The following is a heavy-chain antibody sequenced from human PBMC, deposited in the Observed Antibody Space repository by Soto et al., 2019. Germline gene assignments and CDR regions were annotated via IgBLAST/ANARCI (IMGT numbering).Heavy chain of an antibody. V-gene: IGHV4-39*01. Sequence: SETLSLTCTVSGGSISSSNSYWGWIRQPPGKGLEWIGSIYYSGSTYYNPSLKSRVSISVDTSKNQFSLKLSSVTAADTAVYYCARRGFMGATTIDYWGQVTLVTVSS. D-gene: IGHD1-26*01. CDR3: ARRGFMGATTIDY. CDR2: IYYSGST. CDR1: GGSISSSNSY. J-gene: IGHJ4*02.